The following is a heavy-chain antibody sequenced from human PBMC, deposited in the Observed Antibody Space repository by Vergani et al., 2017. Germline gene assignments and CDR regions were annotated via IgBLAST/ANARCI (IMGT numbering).Heavy chain of an antibody. J-gene: IGHJ4*02. Sequence: QVQLQESGPGLVKPSQTLSLTCTVSGGSISSGGYYWSWIRQHPGKGLEWIGYIYYSGSTYYNPSLKSRVTISVDTSKNQFSLKLSSLTAADTAVYYCARGEVDITMVPDYWGQGTLVTVSS. CDR3: ARGEVDITMVPDY. D-gene: IGHD3-10*01. CDR1: GGSISSGGYY. CDR2: IYYSGST. V-gene: IGHV4-31*03.